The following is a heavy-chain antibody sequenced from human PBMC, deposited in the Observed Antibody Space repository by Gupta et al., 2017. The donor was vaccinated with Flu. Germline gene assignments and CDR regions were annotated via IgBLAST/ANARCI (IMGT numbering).Heavy chain of an antibody. J-gene: IGHJ4*02. D-gene: IGHD3-22*01. CDR2: ISGSGGTT. CDR3: AKAEVVVITFYDD. Sequence: ASGFTFSSYGMSWVRQAPGKGLEWVSAISGSGGTTYYADSGKGRFTISRDNSKNTLYLQMNSLRAEDTAVYYCAKAEVVVITFYDDGGQGTLVTVSS. V-gene: IGHV3-23*01. CDR1: GFTFSSYG.